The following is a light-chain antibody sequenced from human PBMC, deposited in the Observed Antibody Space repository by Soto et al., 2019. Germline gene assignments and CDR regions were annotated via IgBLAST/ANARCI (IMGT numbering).Light chain of an antibody. CDR3: QQYDNLPLI. J-gene: IGKJ5*01. Sequence: DIQMTQSPSSQSASVVYRVTIACQATQDIRKYLNWYQQKPGKAPKLLIYDASSLETGVPSRFSGSGSGTDFTLTISSLQPEYFATYYCQQYDNLPLIFGQGTRLEIK. CDR2: DAS. CDR1: QDIRKY. V-gene: IGKV1-33*01.